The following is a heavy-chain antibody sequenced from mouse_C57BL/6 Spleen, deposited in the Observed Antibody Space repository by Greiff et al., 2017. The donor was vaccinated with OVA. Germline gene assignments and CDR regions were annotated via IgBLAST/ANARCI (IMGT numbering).Heavy chain of an antibody. CDR1: GYTFTDYN. CDR2: INPNNGGT. J-gene: IGHJ3*01. CDR3: ASEDPGWCAY. V-gene: IGHV1-22*01. Sequence: VHVKQSGPELVKPGASVKMSCKASGYTFTDYNMHWVKQSHGKSLEWIGYINPNNGGTSYNQKFKGKATLTVNKSSSTAYMELRSLTSEDSAVDYCASEDPGWCAYWGQGTLVTVSA.